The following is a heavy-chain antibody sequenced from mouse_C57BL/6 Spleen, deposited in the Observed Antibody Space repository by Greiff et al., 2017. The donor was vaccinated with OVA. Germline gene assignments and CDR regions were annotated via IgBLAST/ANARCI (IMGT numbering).Heavy chain of an antibody. CDR3: ARGPYYYGSSYLWYFDV. Sequence: EVQGVESGGGLVQPGGSLKLSCAASGFTFSDYYMYWVRQTPEKRLEWVAYISNGGGSTYYPDTVKGRFTISRDNAKNTLYLQMSRLKSEDTAMYYCARGPYYYGSSYLWYFDVWGTGTTVTVSS. J-gene: IGHJ1*03. D-gene: IGHD1-1*01. CDR1: GFTFSDYY. V-gene: IGHV5-12*01. CDR2: ISNGGGST.